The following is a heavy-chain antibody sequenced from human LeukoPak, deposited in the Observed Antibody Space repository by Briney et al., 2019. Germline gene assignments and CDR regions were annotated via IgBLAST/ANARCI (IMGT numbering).Heavy chain of an antibody. J-gene: IGHJ4*02. CDR1: GGSISSYY. D-gene: IGHD1-1*01. CDR2: TYYSGST. V-gene: IGHV4-59*01. CDR3: ALERRGYFDY. Sequence: PSETLSLTCTVSGGSISSYYWSWIRQPPGKGLEWIGYTYYSGSTNYNPSLKSRVTISVDTSKNQFSLKLSSVTAADTAVYYCALERRGYFDYWGQGTLVTVSS.